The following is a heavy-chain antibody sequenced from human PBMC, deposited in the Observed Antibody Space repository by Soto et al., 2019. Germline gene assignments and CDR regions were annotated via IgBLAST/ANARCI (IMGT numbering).Heavy chain of an antibody. CDR2: IYYSGST. CDR3: ARDAIHSGYDN. CDR1: GGSISSSSYY. D-gene: IGHD5-12*01. V-gene: IGHV4-39*02. Sequence: SETLSLTCTVSGGSISSSSYYWGWIRQPPGKGLEWIGSIYYSGSTYYNPSLKSRVTISVDTSKNTLYLQMNSLRAEDTAVYYCARDAIHSGYDNWGQGTLVTVSS. J-gene: IGHJ4*02.